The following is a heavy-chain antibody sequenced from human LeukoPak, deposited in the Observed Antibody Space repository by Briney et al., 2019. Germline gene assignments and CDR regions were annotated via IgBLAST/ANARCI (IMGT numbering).Heavy chain of an antibody. D-gene: IGHD6-19*01. Sequence: GGSLRLSCAASGFTFSDYYMSWIRQAPGKGLEWVSYISSSSSYTNYADSVKGRFTISRDNAKNSLYLQMNSLRAEDTAVYYCAGGYSRGWYPLDYWGQGTLVTVSS. CDR3: AGGYSRGWYPLDY. J-gene: IGHJ4*02. CDR1: GFTFSDYY. CDR2: ISSSSSYT. V-gene: IGHV3-11*06.